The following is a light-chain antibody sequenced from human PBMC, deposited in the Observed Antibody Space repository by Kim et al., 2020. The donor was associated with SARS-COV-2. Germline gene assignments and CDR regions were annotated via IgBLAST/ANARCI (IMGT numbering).Light chain of an antibody. V-gene: IGLV3-21*04. CDR1: NIGSKS. Sequence: SYELTQPRSVSVAPGKTARITCGGNNIGSKSVHWYQQKPGQAPVLVIYYDSDRPSGIPERFSGSNSGNTATLTISRVEAGDEADYYCQVWDSSSDHWVFGGGTQLTVL. J-gene: IGLJ3*02. CDR2: YDS. CDR3: QVWDSSSDHWV.